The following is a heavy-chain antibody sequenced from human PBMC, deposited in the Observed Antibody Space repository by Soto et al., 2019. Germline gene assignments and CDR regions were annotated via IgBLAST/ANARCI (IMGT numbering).Heavy chain of an antibody. D-gene: IGHD2-15*01. CDR1: GGSISSTNW. Sequence: QVQLQQSGPRLARPSGTLSLTCVVSGGSISSTNWWTWVRQTPGKGLEWIGEIHHTGSTKYYPSLKNRVTISLHXXNXEFSPNLKSVTAADPAVYHCATLPPRIVVVVLPIPSWGQGTLVTVSS. CDR2: IHHTGST. J-gene: IGHJ4*02. V-gene: IGHV4-4*02. CDR3: ATLPPRIVVVVLPIPS.